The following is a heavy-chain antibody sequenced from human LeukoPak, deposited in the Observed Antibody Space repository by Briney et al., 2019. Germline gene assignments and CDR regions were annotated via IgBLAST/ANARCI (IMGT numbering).Heavy chain of an antibody. CDR2: INQDGSVE. CDR1: GFTFSNFW. V-gene: IGHV3-7*01. Sequence: GGSPRLSFAASGFTFSNFWMTWVRQAPGKGLEWVANINQDGSVENFVDSVKGRFTISRDNAKNSLYLQMNSLRAEDTAVYYCARGGGIAAAGTLPSIWGQGTMVTVSS. J-gene: IGHJ3*02. CDR3: ARGGGIAAAGTLPSI. D-gene: IGHD6-13*01.